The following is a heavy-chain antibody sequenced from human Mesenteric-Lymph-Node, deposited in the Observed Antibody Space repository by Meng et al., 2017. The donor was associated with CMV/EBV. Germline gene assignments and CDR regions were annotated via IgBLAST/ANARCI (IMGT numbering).Heavy chain of an antibody. V-gene: IGHV2-5*01. CDR3: AHSRLYLALIDY. CDR2: IYWNDDK. CDR1: GFSLSTSGVG. D-gene: IGHD3-16*02. Sequence: SGPTLVKPPQTLTLTCTFSGFSLSTSGVGVGWIRQPPGKGLEWLALIYWNDDKRYSPSLKSRLTITKDTSKNQVVLTMTNMDPVDTATYYCAHSRLYLALIDYWGQGTLVTVSS. J-gene: IGHJ4*02.